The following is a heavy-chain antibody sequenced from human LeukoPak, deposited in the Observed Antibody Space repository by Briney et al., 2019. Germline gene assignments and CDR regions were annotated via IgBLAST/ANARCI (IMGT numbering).Heavy chain of an antibody. Sequence: ASVKVSCKASGYTFTSYDINWVRQATGQGLEWMGWMNPNRGNTGYAQKFQGRVTITRNPSISTAYMGLSSLRSEDTAVYYCARGLGVPWGYYMDVWGKGTTVTVSS. CDR1: GYTFTSYD. CDR2: MNPNRGNT. V-gene: IGHV1-8*03. D-gene: IGHD3-10*01. CDR3: ARGLGVPWGYYMDV. J-gene: IGHJ6*03.